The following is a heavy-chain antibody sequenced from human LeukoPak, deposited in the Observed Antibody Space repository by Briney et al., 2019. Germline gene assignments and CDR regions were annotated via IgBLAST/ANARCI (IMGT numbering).Heavy chain of an antibody. J-gene: IGHJ4*02. D-gene: IGHD6-25*01. CDR3: ARHISATGPDY. CDR1: GYSVTSNW. CDR2: IDPGNSDT. Sequence: GESLKISCKGSGYSVTSNWIGWVRQMPGKGLVWLGIIDPGNSDTRYSPSFQGQVTISADKSISTAYLQWSSLEASDTAMYYCARHISATGPDYWGQGTLVTVSS. V-gene: IGHV5-51*01.